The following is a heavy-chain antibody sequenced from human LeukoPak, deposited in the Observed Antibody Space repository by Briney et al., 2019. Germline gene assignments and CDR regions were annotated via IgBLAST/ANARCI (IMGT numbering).Heavy chain of an antibody. CDR3: ARANSSGWYVVSFFDY. CDR2: IYYSGST. D-gene: IGHD6-19*01. Sequence: PSETLSLTCTVSGGSISSYYWSWIRQPPGKGLEWIGYIYYSGSTNYNPSLKSRVTISVDTSKNQFSLKLSSVTAADTAVYYCARANSSGWYVVSFFDYWGQGTLVTVSS. V-gene: IGHV4-59*01. J-gene: IGHJ4*02. CDR1: GGSISSYY.